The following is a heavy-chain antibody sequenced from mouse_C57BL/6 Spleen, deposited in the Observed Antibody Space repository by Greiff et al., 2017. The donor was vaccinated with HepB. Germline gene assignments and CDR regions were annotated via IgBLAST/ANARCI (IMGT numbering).Heavy chain of an antibody. V-gene: IGHV5-6*02. CDR3: ARRGYDYDGYYYAMDY. D-gene: IGHD2-4*01. J-gene: IGHJ4*01. Sequence: EVMLVESGGDLVKPGGSLKLSCAASGFTFSSYGMSWVRQTPDKRLEWVATISSGGSYTYYPDSVKGRFTISRDNAKNTLYLQMSSLKSEDTAMYYCARRGYDYDGYYYAMDYWGQGTSVTVSS. CDR1: GFTFSSYG. CDR2: ISSGGSYT.